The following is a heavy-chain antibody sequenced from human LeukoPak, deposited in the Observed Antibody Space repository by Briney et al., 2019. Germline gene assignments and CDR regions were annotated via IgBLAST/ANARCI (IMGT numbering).Heavy chain of an antibody. J-gene: IGHJ6*02. CDR3: AKETTVTTSRYHYGMDV. CDR1: GFTFCSYG. Sequence: PGGSLRLSCAASGFTFCSYGMHWVRQAPGKGLEWVAVISYDGSNKYQADSVKGRFATSRDNSKNTLYLQMNSLRAEDTAVYYCAKETTVTTSRYHYGMDVWGQGTTVTVSS. D-gene: IGHD4-17*01. CDR2: ISYDGSNK. V-gene: IGHV3-30*18.